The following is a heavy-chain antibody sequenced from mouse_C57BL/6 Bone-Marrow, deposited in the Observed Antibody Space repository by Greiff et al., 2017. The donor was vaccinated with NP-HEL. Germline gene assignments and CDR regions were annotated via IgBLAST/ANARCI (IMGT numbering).Heavy chain of an antibody. CDR2: IDPETGGT. V-gene: IGHV1-15*01. CDR3: TRCYVYYFDY. CDR1: GYTFTDYE. Sequence: QVQLQQSGAELVRPGASVTLSCKASGYTFTDYEMHWVKQTPVHGLEWIGAIDPETGGTASHQKFKGKAILTADKSSSTAYMELRSLTSEDAAVYYCTRCYVYYFDYWGQGTTLTVSS. J-gene: IGHJ2*01. D-gene: IGHD1-1*01.